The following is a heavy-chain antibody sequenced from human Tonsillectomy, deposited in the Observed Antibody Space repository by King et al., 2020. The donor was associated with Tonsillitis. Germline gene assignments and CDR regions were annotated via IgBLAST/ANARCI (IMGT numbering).Heavy chain of an antibody. J-gene: IGHJ4*02. V-gene: IGHV3-9*01. CDR3: VKDKERWLQSIFDH. CDR1: GVSFDDYA. Sequence: VQLVESGGGLEQPGRSLRLSCVASGVSFDDYAMHWVRQTPWKGLEWVSGISWNIGRICYADSVKGRFTLSRDNAKNSLFLQINSLRAEDTALYYCVKDKERWLQSIFDHWGQGILVTVSS. D-gene: IGHD5-24*01. CDR2: ISWNIGRI.